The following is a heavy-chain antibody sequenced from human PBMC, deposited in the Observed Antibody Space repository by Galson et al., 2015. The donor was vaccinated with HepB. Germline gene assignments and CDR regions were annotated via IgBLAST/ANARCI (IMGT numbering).Heavy chain of an antibody. CDR1: GFTFSSYA. CDR2: ISYDGSNK. D-gene: IGHD1-1*01. V-gene: IGHV3-30-3*01. Sequence: SLRLSCAASGFTFSSYAMHWVRQAPGKGLEWVAVISYDGSNKYYADSVKGRFTISRDNSKNTLYLQMNSLRAEDTAVYYCARDGPYKGAFDIWGQGTMVTVSS. CDR3: ARDGPYKGAFDI. J-gene: IGHJ3*02.